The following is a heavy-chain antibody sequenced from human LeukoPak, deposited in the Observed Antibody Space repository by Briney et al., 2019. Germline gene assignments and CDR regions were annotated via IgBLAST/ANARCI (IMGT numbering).Heavy chain of an antibody. V-gene: IGHV1-24*01. J-gene: IGHJ6*03. CDR1: GYTLTELS. D-gene: IGHD6-13*01. Sequence: ASAKVSCKVSGYTLTELSMHWVRQAPGKGLEWMGGFDPEDGETIYAQKFQGRVTMTEDTSTDTAYMELSSLRSEDTAVYYCATDPEAAAGTGYMDVWGKGTTVTVSS. CDR2: FDPEDGET. CDR3: ATDPEAAAGTGYMDV.